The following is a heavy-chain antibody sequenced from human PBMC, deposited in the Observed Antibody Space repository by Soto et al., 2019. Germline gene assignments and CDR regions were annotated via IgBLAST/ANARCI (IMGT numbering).Heavy chain of an antibody. CDR1: GGSISSSSYY. J-gene: IGHJ3*02. V-gene: IGHV4-39*01. CDR3: ARHTDIVVYAFDI. CDR2: IYYSGST. Sequence: SETLSLTCTVSGGSISSSSYYWGWIRQPPGKGLEWIGSIYYSGSTYYNPSLKSRVTISVDTSKNQFSLKLSSVTAADTAVYYCARHTDIVVYAFDIWGQGTMVTVSS. D-gene: IGHD2-2*01.